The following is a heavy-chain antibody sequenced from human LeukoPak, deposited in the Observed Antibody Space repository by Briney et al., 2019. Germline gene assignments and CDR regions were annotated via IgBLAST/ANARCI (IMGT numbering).Heavy chain of an antibody. CDR3: ARGPLRSGYYYVGDY. CDR2: INPSGGST. J-gene: IGHJ4*02. D-gene: IGHD3-22*01. V-gene: IGHV1-46*01. CDR1: GYTFTSYY. Sequence: ASVKVSCKASGYTFTSYYMHWVRLAPGQGLEWMGIINPSGGSTSYAQKFQGRVTMTRDTSTSTVYMELSSLRSEDTAVYYCARGPLRSGYYYVGDYWGQGTLVTVSS.